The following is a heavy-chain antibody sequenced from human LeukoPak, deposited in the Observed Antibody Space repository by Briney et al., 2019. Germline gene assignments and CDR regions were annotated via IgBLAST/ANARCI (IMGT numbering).Heavy chain of an antibody. D-gene: IGHD4-23*01. J-gene: IGHJ4*02. CDR3: AGVGKGYSQYYFDY. Sequence: GASVKVSCKASGYTFTDYYIHWVRQAPGQGLECMGWISPDSGVTNYAQKFQGRVTMTRDTSTSTAYMELSRLTSDDTAVYYCAGVGKGYSQYYFDYWGQGTLVTVSS. V-gene: IGHV1-2*02. CDR1: GYTFTDYY. CDR2: ISPDSGVT.